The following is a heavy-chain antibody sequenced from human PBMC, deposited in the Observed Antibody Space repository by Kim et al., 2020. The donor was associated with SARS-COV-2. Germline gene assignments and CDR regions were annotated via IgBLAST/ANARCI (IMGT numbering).Heavy chain of an antibody. CDR1: GFTFDDYA. CDR2: ISWNSGSI. V-gene: IGHV3-9*01. Sequence: GGSLRLSCAASGFTFDDYAMHWVRQAPGKGLEWVSGISWNSGSIGYADSVKGRFTISRDNAKNSLYLQMNSLRAEDTALYYCAKDMNGPRRAFDIWGQGTMVTVSS. CDR3: AKDMNGPRRAFDI. J-gene: IGHJ3*02. D-gene: IGHD1-1*01.